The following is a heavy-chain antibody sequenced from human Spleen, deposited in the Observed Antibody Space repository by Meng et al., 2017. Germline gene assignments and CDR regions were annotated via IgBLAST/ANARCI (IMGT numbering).Heavy chain of an antibody. Sequence: QLQESGPGLVKPSGTPSLTCAVSGASISSSNWWSWVRLPPGKGLEWIGEIYHSGSTNYNPSLESRATISVDTSQNNLSLKLSSVTAADSAVYYCARGPTTMAHDFDYWGQGTLVTVSS. CDR2: IYHSGST. CDR1: GASISSSNW. V-gene: IGHV4-4*02. J-gene: IGHJ4*02. D-gene: IGHD4-11*01. CDR3: ARGPTTMAHDFDY.